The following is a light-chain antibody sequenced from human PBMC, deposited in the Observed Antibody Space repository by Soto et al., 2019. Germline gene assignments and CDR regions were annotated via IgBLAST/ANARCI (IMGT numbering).Light chain of an antibody. J-gene: IGKJ1*01. CDR2: KAS. Sequence: DIQLTQSPSTLSASVGDTVTITCRASQSINSGLAWYQQKPGKAPNLLMNKASTLEPGVQSRFSGSGSGTEFTLTISSLQPDDFATYYCQQYNSYATWTFGQGTKVEMK. CDR1: QSINSG. V-gene: IGKV1-5*03. CDR3: QQYNSYATWT.